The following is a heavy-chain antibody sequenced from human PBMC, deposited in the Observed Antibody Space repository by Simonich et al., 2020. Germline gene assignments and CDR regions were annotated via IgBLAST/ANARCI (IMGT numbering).Heavy chain of an antibody. D-gene: IGHD6-13*01. V-gene: IGHV3-15*01. Sequence: EVQLVESGGGLVKPGGSLRLSCAASGFTFSNAWMSWVRQAPGKGLEWVGRIKRKTDGGTTDYAAPGKGRLTISRDDSKNTLYLQMNSLKTEDTAVYYCTTEGRAAAGTPWDYWGQGTLVTVSS. CDR3: TTEGRAAAGTPWDY. CDR1: GFTFSNAW. CDR2: IKRKTDGGTT. J-gene: IGHJ4*02.